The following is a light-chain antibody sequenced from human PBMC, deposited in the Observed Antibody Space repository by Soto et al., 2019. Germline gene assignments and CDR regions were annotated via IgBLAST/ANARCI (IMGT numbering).Light chain of an antibody. CDR3: KESYNPLLT. CDR1: RSVFFSSNSKNY. J-gene: IGKJ4*01. Sequence: AVAVGARATITCKSRRSVFFSSNSKNYLAWYQPKPGQPKKLLISWASTRESGVSDRFLGSGSGTDTTQALASLQAEEAAVHSSKESYNPLLTIAGGNKVDIK. CDR2: WAS. V-gene: IGKV4-1*01.